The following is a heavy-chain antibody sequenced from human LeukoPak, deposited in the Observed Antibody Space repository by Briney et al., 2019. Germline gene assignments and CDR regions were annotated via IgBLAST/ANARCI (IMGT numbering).Heavy chain of an antibody. J-gene: IGHJ4*02. V-gene: IGHV3-23*01. CDR3: AKRIQSAMATGY. D-gene: IGHD5-18*01. CDR1: GFTFSSYA. CDR2: ISGSGGST. Sequence: PGGSLRLSCAASGFTFSSYAMSWVRQAPGKGLEWVSAISGSGGSTYYADSVKGRFTISRDNSKNTLSLQMNSLRAEDTAVYYCAKRIQSAMATGYWGQGTLVTVSS.